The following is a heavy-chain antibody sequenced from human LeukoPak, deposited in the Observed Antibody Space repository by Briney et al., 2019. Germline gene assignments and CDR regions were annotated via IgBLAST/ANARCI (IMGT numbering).Heavy chain of an antibody. CDR3: ARRPTMVRGASYFDY. J-gene: IGHJ4*02. V-gene: IGHV5-51*01. CDR1: GYSFTSYW. CDR2: IYPGDFDT. D-gene: IGHD3-10*01. Sequence: GESLKISCKGSGYSFTSYWIGWVRQMPGKGLEWMGIIYPGDFDTRYSPSFQGQVTISADKSISTAYLQWSSLKASDTAMYYCARRPTMVRGASYFDYWGQGTLVTVSS.